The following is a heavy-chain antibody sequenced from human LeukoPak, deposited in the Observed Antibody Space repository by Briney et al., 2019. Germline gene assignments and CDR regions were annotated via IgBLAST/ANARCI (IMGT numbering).Heavy chain of an antibody. CDR3: ARGRFVLVMNAQPLYNWFDP. CDR1: GETFSGYH. CDR2: INYSGNT. Sequence: SETLSLTCGVYGETFSGYHWTWIRQAPGKGLEWIGEINYSGNTNCIASLKNRVTMSIDTSKNQFSLKLRSVTAADTAVYYCARGRFVLVMNAQPLYNWFDPWGQGTLVTVSS. V-gene: IGHV4-34*01. J-gene: IGHJ5*02. D-gene: IGHD3-16*01.